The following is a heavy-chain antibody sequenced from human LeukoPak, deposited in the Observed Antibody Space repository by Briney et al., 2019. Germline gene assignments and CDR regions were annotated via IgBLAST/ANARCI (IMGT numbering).Heavy chain of an antibody. V-gene: IGHV4-38-2*02. Sequence: SETLSLTCTVSGYSISSGYYWGWIRQPPGKGLEWIGSIYHSGSTYYNPSLKSRVTISVDTSKNQFSLKLSSVTAADTAVYYCARWFKDAFDIWGQGTMVTVSS. CDR1: GYSISSGYY. J-gene: IGHJ3*02. D-gene: IGHD3-10*01. CDR2: IYHSGST. CDR3: ARWFKDAFDI.